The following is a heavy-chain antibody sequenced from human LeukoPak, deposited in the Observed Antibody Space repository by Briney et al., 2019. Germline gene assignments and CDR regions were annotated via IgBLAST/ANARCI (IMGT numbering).Heavy chain of an antibody. D-gene: IGHD6-19*01. CDR2: IWYDGSNK. CDR3: VRGIAVAGTLFDY. V-gene: IGHV3-33*01. J-gene: IGHJ4*02. CDR1: GFTFSSYG. Sequence: GGSLRLSCAASGFTFSSYGMHWVRQAPGKGLEWVAVIWYDGSNKYYADSVKGRFTISRDNSKNTLYLQMNSLRAEDTAVYYCVRGIAVAGTLFDYWGQGTLVTVSS.